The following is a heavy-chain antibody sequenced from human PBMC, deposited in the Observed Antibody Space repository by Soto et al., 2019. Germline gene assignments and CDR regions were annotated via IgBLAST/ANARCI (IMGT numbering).Heavy chain of an antibody. CDR1: GYTFTSYG. D-gene: IGHD5-18*01. CDR2: ISAYNGNT. CDR3: ARTAMVPFNWFDP. J-gene: IGHJ5*02. Sequence: GTAVKVTCKASGYTFTSYGISWVRQAPGQGLEWMGWISAYNGNTNYAQKLQGRVTMTTDTSTSTAYMELRSLRSDDTAVYYCARTAMVPFNWFDPWGQGTLVTVSS. V-gene: IGHV1-18*01.